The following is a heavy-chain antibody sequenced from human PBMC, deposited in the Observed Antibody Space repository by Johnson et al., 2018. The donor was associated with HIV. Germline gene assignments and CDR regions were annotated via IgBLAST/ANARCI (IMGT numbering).Heavy chain of an antibody. J-gene: IGHJ3*02. V-gene: IGHV3-30-3*01. D-gene: IGHD3-22*01. Sequence: QVQLVESGGGVFQPGRSLRLSCAASGFTFSSYPMHWVRQAPGKGLEWVAVLSYDGSNKYYADSVKGRFTISRDNSKNTLYLQMNSLRAEDTAVYYCARERNMIVVDDDAFDIWGQGTMVTVSS. CDR2: LSYDGSNK. CDR1: GFTFSSYP. CDR3: ARERNMIVVDDDAFDI.